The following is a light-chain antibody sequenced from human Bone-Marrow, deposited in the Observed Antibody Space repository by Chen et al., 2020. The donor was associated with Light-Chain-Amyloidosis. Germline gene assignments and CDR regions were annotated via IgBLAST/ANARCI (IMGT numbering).Light chain of an antibody. J-gene: IGLJ2*01. CDR3: EAWDSSTGG. Sequence: SYELTQPPSVSVSPGQTASITCSGDKLGDKYACWYHQKPGQSPVLVIYKDSKRTSGIPERFSGASSGNAATMNIRGTQPMDEAYYYCEAWDSSTGGFGGGTKLTV. V-gene: IGLV3-1*01. CDR2: KDS. CDR1: KLGDKY.